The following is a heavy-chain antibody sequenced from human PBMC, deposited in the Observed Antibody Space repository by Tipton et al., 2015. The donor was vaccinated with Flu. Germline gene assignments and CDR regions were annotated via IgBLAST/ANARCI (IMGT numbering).Heavy chain of an antibody. CDR2: MNPNSGNT. Sequence: QLVQSGAEVKKPGASVKVSCKASGYTFTSNDINWVRQATGQGLEWMGWMNPNSGNTGYAQKFQGRVTMTRNTSISTAYMELSSLSSEDTAVYFCARGESVAGLYYFDYWGQGTLVTVSS. J-gene: IGHJ4*02. V-gene: IGHV1-8*01. CDR1: GYTFTSND. CDR3: ARGESVAGLYYFDY. D-gene: IGHD6-19*01.